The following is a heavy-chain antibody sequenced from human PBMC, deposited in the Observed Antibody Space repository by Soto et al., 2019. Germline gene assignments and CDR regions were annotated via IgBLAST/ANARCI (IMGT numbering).Heavy chain of an antibody. Sequence: QLQLQESGPGLVKPSETLSLTCSVSGDSINSDNYYWGWIRQPPGKGLEWIGSIYYRGNTYYNPSLKTPLTISLDKSKCQFALKLNSVTAADSAVYFCARLEGLATISYYFDYWGQGTLVTVSS. D-gene: IGHD3-9*01. CDR1: GDSINSDNYY. CDR3: ARLEGLATISYYFDY. V-gene: IGHV4-39*01. J-gene: IGHJ4*02. CDR2: IYYRGNT.